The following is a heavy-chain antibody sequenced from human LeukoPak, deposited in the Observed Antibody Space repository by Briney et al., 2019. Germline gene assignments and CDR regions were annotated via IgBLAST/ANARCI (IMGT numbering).Heavy chain of an antibody. CDR2: ISSSSSYI. D-gene: IGHD3-3*01. CDR1: GFTFSSYG. CDR3: ARVGSYYDFWSGYPADFDY. J-gene: IGHJ4*02. V-gene: IGHV3-21*01. Sequence: GGSLRLSCAASGFTFSSYGINWARQAPGKGLEWVSSISSSSSYIYYADSVKGRFTISRDNAKNSLYLQMNSLRAEDTAVYYCARVGSYYDFWSGYPADFDYWGQGTLVTVSS.